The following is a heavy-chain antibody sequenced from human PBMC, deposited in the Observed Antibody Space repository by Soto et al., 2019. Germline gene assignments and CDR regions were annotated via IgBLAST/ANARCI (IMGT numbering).Heavy chain of an antibody. Sequence: SETLSLTCPVSGGSISSGDYYWSWIRQPPGKGLEWIGYIYYSGSTYYNPSLNSRVTISVDTSKNQFSLKLSSVTAADTAVYYCARDLVVVVVAATGHYAYGMDVWVQATTVTVSS. CDR3: ARDLVVVVVAATGHYAYGMDV. CDR2: IYYSGST. J-gene: IGHJ6*02. CDR1: GGSISSGDYY. D-gene: IGHD2-15*01. V-gene: IGHV4-30-4*01.